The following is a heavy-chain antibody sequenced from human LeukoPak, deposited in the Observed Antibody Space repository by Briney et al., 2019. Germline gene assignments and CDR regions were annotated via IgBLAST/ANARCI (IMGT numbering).Heavy chain of an antibody. D-gene: IGHD1-1*01. CDR3: AREDVDDGLDY. Sequence: VASVKVPCKASGYTFTGYYMHWVRQAPGQGLEWMGWINPNSGGTNYAQKFQGRVTMTRDTSISTAYMELSRLRSDDTAVYYCAREDVDDGLDYWGQGTLVTVSS. V-gene: IGHV1-2*02. J-gene: IGHJ4*02. CDR1: GYTFTGYY. CDR2: INPNSGGT.